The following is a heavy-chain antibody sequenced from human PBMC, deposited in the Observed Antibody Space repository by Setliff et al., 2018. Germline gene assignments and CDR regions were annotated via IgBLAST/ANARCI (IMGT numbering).Heavy chain of an antibody. CDR3: ARAISGWYSAHYYYMDV. D-gene: IGHD6-19*01. J-gene: IGHJ6*03. Sequence: SETLSLTCTVSGGSISSGGYYWSWIRQHPGKGLEWIGYIYYSGSTYYNPSLKSRVTISVDTSKNQFSLKLSSVTAADTAVYYCARAISGWYSAHYYYMDVWGKGTAVTVSS. CDR2: IYYSGST. V-gene: IGHV4-31*03. CDR1: GGSISSGGYY.